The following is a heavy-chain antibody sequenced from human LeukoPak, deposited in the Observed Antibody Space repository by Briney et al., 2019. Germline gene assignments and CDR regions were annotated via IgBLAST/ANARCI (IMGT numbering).Heavy chain of an antibody. D-gene: IGHD3-9*01. J-gene: IGHJ4*02. V-gene: IGHV1-46*01. CDR2: INPSGGST. CDR3: ARVGGPGPQYDILTGYPSDFDY. Sequence: ASVKVSCKASGYTFTSYYMHWVRQAPGQGLEWMGIINPSGGSTSYAQKFQGRVTMTRDMSTSTVYMELSSLRSEDTAVYYCARVGGPGPQYDILTGYPSDFDYWGQGTLVTVSS. CDR1: GYTFTSYY.